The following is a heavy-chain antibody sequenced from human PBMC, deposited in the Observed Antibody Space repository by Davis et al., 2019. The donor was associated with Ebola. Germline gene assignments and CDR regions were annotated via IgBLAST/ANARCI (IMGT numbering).Heavy chain of an antibody. CDR3: ARGNHYCSSTSCYSSWFDP. CDR2: ISHGGVT. CDR1: GGSFTDYF. Sequence: SETLSLTCAVYGGSFTDYFWSWIRQSPGKGLEWIGHISHGGVTEYNPSLMSRATISVDSMKKQFSLHLTSLTAADTAVYYCARGNHYCSSTSCYSSWFDPWGQGTLVTVSS. J-gene: IGHJ5*02. D-gene: IGHD2-2*01. V-gene: IGHV4-34*01.